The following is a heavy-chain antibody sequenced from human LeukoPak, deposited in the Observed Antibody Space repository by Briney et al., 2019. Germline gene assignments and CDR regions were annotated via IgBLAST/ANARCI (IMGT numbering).Heavy chain of an antibody. CDR3: ASTSYGSGSYYNGDYYYYYMDV. Sequence: ASVKVSCKASGYTFTGYYMHWVRQAPGQGLEWMGWINPNSGGTNYAQKFQGRVTMTRDTSISTAYMELSRLRSDDTAVYYCASTSYGSGSYYNGDYYYYYMDVWGKGTTVTISS. V-gene: IGHV1-2*02. D-gene: IGHD3-10*01. CDR2: INPNSGGT. J-gene: IGHJ6*03. CDR1: GYTFTGYY.